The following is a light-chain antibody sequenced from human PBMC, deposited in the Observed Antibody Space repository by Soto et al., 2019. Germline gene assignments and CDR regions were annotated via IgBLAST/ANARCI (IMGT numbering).Light chain of an antibody. Sequence: DIQLTQSPSTLSAAFGDSVTITCRASQNIRNLLACYQQKPGKAPKPLIYDASTLKAGVPSRFSGSGSGSEFNFTITGLQHDDFATYFRQQYNTYSTFGQGTRLEIK. CDR1: QNIRNL. V-gene: IGKV1-5*01. CDR3: QQYNTYST. CDR2: DAS. J-gene: IGKJ5*01.